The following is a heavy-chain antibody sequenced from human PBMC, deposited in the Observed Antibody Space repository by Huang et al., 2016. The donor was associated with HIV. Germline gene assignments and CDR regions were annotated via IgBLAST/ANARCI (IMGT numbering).Heavy chain of an antibody. V-gene: IGHV4-39*01. CDR2: IYYRGST. D-gene: IGHD3-10*01. CDR1: GGSIRSDNYY. Sequence: QLQLQESGPGLVKPSETLSLTCTVSGGSIRSDNYYWGWIRQPPGKGLGWIGSIYYRGSTYYHPSLKSRVTITVDTSKNQFSLKMRSVTAADTAVYYCARLPGSITMIRGVITDPYWGQGTLVTVSS. J-gene: IGHJ4*02. CDR3: ARLPGSITMIRGVITDPY.